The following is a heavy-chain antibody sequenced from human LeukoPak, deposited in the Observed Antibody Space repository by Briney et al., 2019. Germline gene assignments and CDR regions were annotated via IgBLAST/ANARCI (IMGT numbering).Heavy chain of an antibody. V-gene: IGHV3-53*01. CDR3: AKDGASDGF. J-gene: IGHJ4*02. D-gene: IGHD3-10*01. CDR2: IYAGGST. CDR1: GFTVSSNH. Sequence: GGSLRLSCAASGFTVSSNHVSWVRQTPGKGLGWVSVIYAGGSTYYAGSVKGRFTISRDKSKNTLYLQMNSLRVEDTAVYYCAKDGASDGFWGQGTLVTVSA.